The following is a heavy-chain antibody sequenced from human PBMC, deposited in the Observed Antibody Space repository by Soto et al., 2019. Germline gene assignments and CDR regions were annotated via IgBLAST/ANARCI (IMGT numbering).Heavy chain of an antibody. Sequence: SVKVSCKASGGTFSSYAISCVRQAPGQGLEWMGGIIPIFGTANYAQKFQGRVTITADESTSTAYMELSSLRSEDTAVYYCARDLAPPVNWFDPWGQGTLVTVSS. J-gene: IGHJ5*02. V-gene: IGHV1-69*13. CDR3: ARDLAPPVNWFDP. CDR2: IIPIFGTA. D-gene: IGHD2-2*01. CDR1: GGTFSSYA.